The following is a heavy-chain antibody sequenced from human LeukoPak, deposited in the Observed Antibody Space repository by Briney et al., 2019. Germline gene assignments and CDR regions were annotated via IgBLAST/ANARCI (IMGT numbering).Heavy chain of an antibody. Sequence: GSLRLSCAASGFTFSSYAMSWVRQPPGKGLEWIASIFYSGSTYYNPSLKSRVTISVDTSKNQFSLKLSSVTAADTAVYYCARRLSLSYFDYWGQGTLVTVSS. J-gene: IGHJ4*02. CDR2: IFYSGST. CDR1: GFTFSSYA. V-gene: IGHV4-39*01. CDR3: ARRLSLSYFDY.